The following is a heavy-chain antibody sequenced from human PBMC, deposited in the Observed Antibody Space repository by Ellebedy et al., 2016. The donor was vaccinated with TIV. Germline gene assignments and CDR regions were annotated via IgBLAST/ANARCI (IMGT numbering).Heavy chain of an antibody. V-gene: IGHV3-23*01. J-gene: IGHJ4*02. CDR3: AKGATVVKL. Sequence: PGGSLRLSCAASGSPFKNHAVSWVRQAPGKGPEWVSAISRGGGSTSYADSVKGRFTISRDNAKDTLYLEMNSLRAEDTAVYYCAKGATVVKLWGQGTLVTVSS. CDR2: ISRGGGST. CDR1: GSPFKNHA. D-gene: IGHD4-23*01.